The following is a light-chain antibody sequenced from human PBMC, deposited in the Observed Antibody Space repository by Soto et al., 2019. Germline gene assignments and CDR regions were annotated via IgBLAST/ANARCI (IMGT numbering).Light chain of an antibody. CDR3: QKYGSSPPFS. J-gene: IGKJ3*01. CDR2: AAS. Sequence: IVLTQSPGTLSLSPGERATLSCRTSQSVNSRYLAWYQQRPGQAPRLPIYAASTRPTGIPDRFSGSGSGTDFTLTISSLEPEDFAVYYCQKYGSSPPFSFGPGTKVDI. V-gene: IGKV3-20*01. CDR1: QSVNSRY.